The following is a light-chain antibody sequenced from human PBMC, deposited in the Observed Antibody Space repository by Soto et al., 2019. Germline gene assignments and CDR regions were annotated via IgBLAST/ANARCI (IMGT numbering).Light chain of an antibody. Sequence: EIVLTQSPGTLSLSPGERATLSCRASQSVSSSYLAWYQQKPGQAPRPLIYGASSRAIGIPDRFSGSGSGTDFTLTISRLEPEDFAGYYCQQYCSSPWTFGQGTKVEIK. V-gene: IGKV3-20*01. J-gene: IGKJ1*01. CDR3: QQYCSSPWT. CDR1: QSVSSSY. CDR2: GAS.